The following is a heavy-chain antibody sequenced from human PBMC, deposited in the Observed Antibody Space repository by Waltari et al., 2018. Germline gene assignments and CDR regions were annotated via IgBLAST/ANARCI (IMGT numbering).Heavy chain of an antibody. D-gene: IGHD3-10*01. J-gene: IGHJ4*02. CDR3: AKDYTPYGSGSYYDYYFDY. CDR1: GFTFSSYG. CDR2: VRYDGSNK. V-gene: IGHV3-30*02. Sequence: QVQLVESEGGVVQPGGSLRLSCAASGFTFSSYGMHWVRQAHGKGLEWVAFVRYDGSNKYYADSVKGRFTISRDNSKNTLYLQMNSLRAEDTAVYYCAKDYTPYGSGSYYDYYFDYWGQGTLVTVSS.